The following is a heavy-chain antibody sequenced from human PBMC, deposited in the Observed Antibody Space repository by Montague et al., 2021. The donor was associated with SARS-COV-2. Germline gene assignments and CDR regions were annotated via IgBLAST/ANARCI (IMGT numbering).Heavy chain of an antibody. CDR2: IDWDDDK. Sequence: PALVKPTQTLTLTCTFSGFSLSTSGVGVGWIRQPPGKALEWLTLIDWDDDKYYSTSLKTRLTISKDTSKNQVVLTMTNMDPVDTATYYCARSYGTTVVTRAFDYGGQGTLGTVSS. D-gene: IGHD4-23*01. V-gene: IGHV2-70*01. CDR3: ARSYGTTVVTRAFDY. J-gene: IGHJ4*02. CDR1: GFSLSTSGVG.